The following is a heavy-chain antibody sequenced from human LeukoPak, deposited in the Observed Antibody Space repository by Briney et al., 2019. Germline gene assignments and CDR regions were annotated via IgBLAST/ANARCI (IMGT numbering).Heavy chain of an antibody. CDR3: ARGGAAASFDY. V-gene: IGHV5-51*01. J-gene: IGHJ4*02. D-gene: IGHD6-25*01. CDR1: GYSFTNYW. Sequence: GESLKISCKGSGYSFTNYWIGWARQMPGKGPEWMGIINPADSDTRYRPSFQGQVTISVDKSITTAYLQWSSLKASDSAMYYCARGGAAASFDYWGEGTLVSVSS. CDR2: INPADSDT.